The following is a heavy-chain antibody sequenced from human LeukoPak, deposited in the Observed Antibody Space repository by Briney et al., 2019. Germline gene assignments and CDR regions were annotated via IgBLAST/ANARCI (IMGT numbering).Heavy chain of an antibody. CDR1: GFTFSRYA. CDR3: AKTPGY. CDR2: ISNSGRST. V-gene: IGHV3-23*01. J-gene: IGHJ4*02. Sequence: GGSLRLSYAASGFTFSRYAMSWVRQAPGKGLEWVSGISNSGRSTYYADPVKGRFTISRDNSKNTLYLQMNSLRAEDTAVYYCAKTPGYWGQGTLVTVSS.